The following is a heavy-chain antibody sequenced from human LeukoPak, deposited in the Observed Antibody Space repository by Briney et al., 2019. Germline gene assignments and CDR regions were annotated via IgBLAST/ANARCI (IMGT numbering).Heavy chain of an antibody. V-gene: IGHV4-59*01. CDR3: ARYSMIGGKFALDY. CDR2: IYYSGST. J-gene: IGHJ4*02. Sequence: SETLSLTCTVSGGSLSSYYWSWIRQPPGKGLEWIGYIYYSGSTNYSPSLKGRVNVSVDMSKNQFTLKLCSVTAADTAVYYCARYSMIGGKFALDYWGQGILVTVSS. CDR1: GGSLSSYY. D-gene: IGHD2-15*01.